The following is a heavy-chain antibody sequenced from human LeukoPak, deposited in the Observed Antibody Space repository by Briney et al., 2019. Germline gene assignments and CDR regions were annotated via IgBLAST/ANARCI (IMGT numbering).Heavy chain of an antibody. J-gene: IGHJ4*02. CDR1: GFTFSSYE. V-gene: IGHV3-48*03. D-gene: IGHD3-10*01. CDR2: ISSSGSTI. CDR3: ARVARGGEFPSY. Sequence: PGGSLRLSCAASGFTFSSYEMNWVRQAPGKGLEWVSYISSSGSTIYYADSVKGRFTISRDNAKNSLYLQTNSLRAEDTAVYYCARVARGGEFPSYWGQGTLVTVSS.